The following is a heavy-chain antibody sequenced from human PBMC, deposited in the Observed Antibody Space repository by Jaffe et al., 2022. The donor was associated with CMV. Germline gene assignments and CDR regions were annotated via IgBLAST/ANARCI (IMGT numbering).Heavy chain of an antibody. J-gene: IGHJ6*03. CDR2: IWYDGSNK. CDR3: ARRNFYMDV. CDR1: GFTFSSYG. Sequence: QVQLVESGGGVVQPGRSLRLSCAASGFTFSSYGMHWVRQAPGKGLEWVAVIWYDGSNKYYADSVKGRFTISRDNSKNTLYLQMNSLRAEDTAVYYCARRNFYMDVWGKGTTVTVSS. V-gene: IGHV3-33*08.